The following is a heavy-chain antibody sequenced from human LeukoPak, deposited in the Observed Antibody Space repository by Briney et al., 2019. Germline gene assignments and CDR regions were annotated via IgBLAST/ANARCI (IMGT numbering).Heavy chain of an antibody. CDR3: ARDPYSGSYGDYYYYYMDV. J-gene: IGHJ6*03. D-gene: IGHD1-26*01. Sequence: PGGSLRLSCEASGFTFSTCNMNWVRQAPGKRLEWVSSITSTGTYVFYADSVKGRFTISRDNAKNSLYLQMNSLRAEDTAVYYCARDPYSGSYGDYYYYYMDVWGKGTTVTISS. CDR1: GFTFSTCN. V-gene: IGHV3-21*01. CDR2: ITSTGTYV.